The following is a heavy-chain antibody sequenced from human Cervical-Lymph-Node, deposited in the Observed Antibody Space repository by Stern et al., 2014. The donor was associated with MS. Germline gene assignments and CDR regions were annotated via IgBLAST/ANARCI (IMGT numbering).Heavy chain of an antibody. CDR3: ARAGSSSPGILFDY. J-gene: IGHJ4*02. CDR1: GFTFSSYS. V-gene: IGHV3-21*01. D-gene: IGHD6-6*01. CDR2: ISSSSSYI. Sequence: EVQLVESGGGLVKPGGSLRLSCEASGFTFSSYSMNWVRQAPGKGLEWVSSISSSSSYIYYADSVKGRFTISRDNAKNSLYLQMNSLRAEDTAVYYCARAGSSSPGILFDYWGQGTLVTVSS.